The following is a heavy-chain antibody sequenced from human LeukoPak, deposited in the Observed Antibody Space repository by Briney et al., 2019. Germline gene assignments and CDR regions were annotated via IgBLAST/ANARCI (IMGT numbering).Heavy chain of an antibody. CDR1: GFTFSDYG. D-gene: IGHD3-10*01. CDR2: ISYDGINK. CDR3: VKSYGSSHYYYYGLDV. J-gene: IGHJ6*02. V-gene: IGHV3-30*18. Sequence: GGSLRLSCAASGFTFSDYGMHWVRQAPGKGLEWVAVISYDGINKYSADSVKGRFTVSRDNSKNTLSLQMNSLRPEDTAKYYCVKSYGSSHYYYYGLDVWGQGTTVTVSS.